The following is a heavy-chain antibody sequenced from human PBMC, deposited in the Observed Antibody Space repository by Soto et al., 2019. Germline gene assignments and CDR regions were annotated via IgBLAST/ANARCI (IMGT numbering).Heavy chain of an antibody. Sequence: KSSETLSLTCSVSCFTMTYGGYSWSWIRQSPEKGLEWLGYIGHLETTYYKPSFKSRLSLSIDRTRNQFSLSLSSMTDADKAVYYGARGGGYDSFDLRGKGIKVTVSS. CDR2: IGHLETT. J-gene: IGHJ4*02. CDR1: CFTMTYGGYS. CDR3: ARGGGYDSFDL. D-gene: IGHD5-12*01. V-gene: IGHV4-30-2*06.